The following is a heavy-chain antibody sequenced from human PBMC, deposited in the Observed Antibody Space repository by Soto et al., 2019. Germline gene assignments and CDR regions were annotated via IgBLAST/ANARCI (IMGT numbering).Heavy chain of an antibody. CDR3: ARGAYYDSGGYYLGCLDY. CDR2: IPYDGSNK. Sequence: QPGGSLRLSCAASGFTFSGYSMHWVRQSPGKGLEWLALIPYDGSNKYYADSVKGRFTISRDNSKNTLYLQMNSLRAEDTAVYYCARGAYYDSGGYYLGCLDYWGQGTLVTVSS. D-gene: IGHD3-22*01. V-gene: IGHV3-30-3*01. CDR1: GFTFSGYS. J-gene: IGHJ4*02.